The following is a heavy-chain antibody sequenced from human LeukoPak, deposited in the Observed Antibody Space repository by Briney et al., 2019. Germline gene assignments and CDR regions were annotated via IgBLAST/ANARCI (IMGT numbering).Heavy chain of an antibody. CDR3: ARDLNGGTDAFDI. CDR2: IIPILGIA. D-gene: IGHD4-23*01. CDR1: GGTFSSYT. J-gene: IGHJ3*02. V-gene: IGHV1-69*04. Sequence: SVKVSCKASGGTFSSYTISWVRQAPGQGLEWMGRIIPILGIANYAQKFQGRVTITADKSTSTAYMELSSLRSEDTAVYYCARDLNGGTDAFDIWGQGTMVTVSS.